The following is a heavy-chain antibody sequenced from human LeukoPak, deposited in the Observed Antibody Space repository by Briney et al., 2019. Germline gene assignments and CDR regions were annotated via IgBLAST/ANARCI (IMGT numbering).Heavy chain of an antibody. CDR1: GFTVSNNY. CDR3: ASGAEGYVFDP. J-gene: IGHJ5*02. Sequence: GGSLRLSCVVSGFTVSNNYMSWVRQAPRKGLEWVSLIYSGGSTYYADSVKGRFTISRDNSKNTVYLQMNSLRAEDTAVYYCASGAEGYVFDPWGQGTLVTVSS. V-gene: IGHV3-66*01. CDR2: IYSGGST. D-gene: IGHD5-12*01.